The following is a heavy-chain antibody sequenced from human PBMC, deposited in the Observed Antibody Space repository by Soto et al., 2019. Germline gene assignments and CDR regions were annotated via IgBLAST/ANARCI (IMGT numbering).Heavy chain of an antibody. CDR3: AKSHNWNDVYFDY. J-gene: IGHJ4*02. Sequence: GGSLRLSCAASGFTFSSYAMSWVRQAPGEGLEWVSAISGSGGSTYYADSVKGRFTISRDNSKNTLYLQMNSLRAEDTAVYYCAKSHNWNDVYFDYWGQGTLVTVSS. V-gene: IGHV3-23*01. CDR1: GFTFSSYA. CDR2: ISGSGGST. D-gene: IGHD1-1*01.